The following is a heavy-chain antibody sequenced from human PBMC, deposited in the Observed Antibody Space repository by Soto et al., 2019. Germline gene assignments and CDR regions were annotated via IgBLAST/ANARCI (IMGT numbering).Heavy chain of an antibody. CDR3: ARVGPNRGYSGYDFFSYFDY. J-gene: IGHJ4*02. Sequence: GGSLRLSCAASGFTFSSYAMHWVRQAPGKGLEWVAVISYDGSNKYYADSVKGRFTISRDNSKNTLYLQMNSLRAEDTAVYYCARVGPNRGYSGYDFFSYFDYWGQGTLVTVSS. CDR1: GFTFSSYA. V-gene: IGHV3-30-3*01. D-gene: IGHD5-12*01. CDR2: ISYDGSNK.